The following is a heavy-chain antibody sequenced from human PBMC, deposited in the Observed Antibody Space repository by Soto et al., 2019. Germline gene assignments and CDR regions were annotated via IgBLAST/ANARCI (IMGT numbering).Heavy chain of an antibody. CDR2: ISYDGSNK. D-gene: IGHD4-17*01. CDR3: AKPYGDYGWYFDL. V-gene: IGHV3-30*18. Sequence: QVQLVESGGGVVQPGRSLRLSCAASGFTFSSYGMHWVRQAPGKELEWVAVISYDGSNKYYADSVKGRFTISRDNSKNTLYLQMNSLRAEDTAVYYCAKPYGDYGWYFDLWGRGTLVTVSS. J-gene: IGHJ2*01. CDR1: GFTFSSYG.